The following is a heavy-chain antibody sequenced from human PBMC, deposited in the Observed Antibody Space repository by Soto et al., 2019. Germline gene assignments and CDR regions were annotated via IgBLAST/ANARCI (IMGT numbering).Heavy chain of an antibody. CDR1: GYSFTSYL. Sequence: ESLKISCKGSGYSFTSYLIGWVLQMPGKGLDWMGIIYPGDSDTRYSPSFQGQVTISADKSISTAYLQWSSLKASDTAMYYCARHVMEYYDSSGYYGPAHFDYWGQGTLVTSPQ. D-gene: IGHD3-22*01. V-gene: IGHV5-51*01. CDR3: ARHVMEYYDSSGYYGPAHFDY. J-gene: IGHJ4*02. CDR2: IYPGDSDT.